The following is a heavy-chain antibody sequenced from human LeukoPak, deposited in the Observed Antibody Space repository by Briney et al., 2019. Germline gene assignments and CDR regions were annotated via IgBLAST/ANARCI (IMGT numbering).Heavy chain of an antibody. CDR3: ARAHDCSGGSCFPLAY. Sequence: ASVKVSCKASGYTFTSYDINWVRQATGQGLEWMGWMNPNSGNTGYAQKFQGRVTMTRNTSISTAYMELSSLRSEDTAVYHCARAHDCSGGSCFPLAYWGQGTLVTVSS. D-gene: IGHD2-15*01. CDR2: MNPNSGNT. V-gene: IGHV1-8*01. CDR1: GYTFTSYD. J-gene: IGHJ4*02.